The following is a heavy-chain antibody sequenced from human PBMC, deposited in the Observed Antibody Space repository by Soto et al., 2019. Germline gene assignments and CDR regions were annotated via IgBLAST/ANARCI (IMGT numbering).Heavy chain of an antibody. D-gene: IGHD3-3*01. CDR2: ISSNGGST. Sequence: GGSLRLSCSASGFTFSSYAMHWVRQAPGKGLEYVSAISSNGGSTYYADSVKGRFTISRDNSKNTLYLQMSSLRAEDTAVYYCVKDLADYDFWSGYLTEVYFDYWGQGTLVTVSS. J-gene: IGHJ4*02. V-gene: IGHV3-64D*08. CDR1: GFTFSSYA. CDR3: VKDLADYDFWSGYLTEVYFDY.